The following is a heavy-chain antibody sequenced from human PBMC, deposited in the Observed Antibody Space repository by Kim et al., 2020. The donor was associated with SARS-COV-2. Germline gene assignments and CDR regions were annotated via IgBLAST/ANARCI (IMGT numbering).Heavy chain of an antibody. J-gene: IGHJ4*02. Sequence: VQLVESGGGVVQPGGPLRLSCVGSGFSFEDFAMHWVRQAPGKGLEWVSVISGDGGESHHVDSVKGRFTISRHNSKNSLYLQMNSLRAEDTAVYYCAREAYSSGWCYLDYWGQGTLVTVSS. CDR2: ISGDGGES. V-gene: IGHV3-43*02. CDR1: GFSFEDFA. CDR3: AREAYSSGWCYLDY. D-gene: IGHD6-19*01.